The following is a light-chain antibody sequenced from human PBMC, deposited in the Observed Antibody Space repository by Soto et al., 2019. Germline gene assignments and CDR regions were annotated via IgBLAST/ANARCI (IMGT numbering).Light chain of an antibody. CDR2: GVS. V-gene: IGKV3-20*01. J-gene: IGKJ1*01. CDR1: QSVGGN. Sequence: EIVMSQSPATPSVSPAERATLSCRASQSVGGNLVWYQKKPGQAPSLLIYGVSSRATGIPERFGGSGSGTDFTLTISRLEAEDGAVYYGQQSGSSPRTFGQGTKVDIK. CDR3: QQSGSSPRT.